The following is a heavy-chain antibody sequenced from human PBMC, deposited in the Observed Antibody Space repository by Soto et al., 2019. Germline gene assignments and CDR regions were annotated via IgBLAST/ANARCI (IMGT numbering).Heavy chain of an antibody. CDR3: AREGRWGYSYGYYYYYGMDV. Sequence: PSETLSLTCAVYGGSFSGYYWTWIRQPPGTGLEWIGEINHSGSTNYNPSLKSRVTISVDTSKNQFSLKLTSVTPEDTAVYYCAREGRWGYSYGYYYYYGMDVWGQGTTVS. CDR2: INHSGST. D-gene: IGHD5-18*01. V-gene: IGHV4-34*01. CDR1: GGSFSGYY. J-gene: IGHJ6*02.